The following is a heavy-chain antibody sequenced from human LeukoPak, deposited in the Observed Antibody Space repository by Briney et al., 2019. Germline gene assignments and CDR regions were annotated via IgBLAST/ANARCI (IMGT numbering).Heavy chain of an antibody. CDR3: AKFLPTHIVVANYYFDY. J-gene: IGHJ4*02. CDR2: ISGSGGST. CDR1: GFTFSSYA. D-gene: IGHD2-21*01. V-gene: IGHV3-23*01. Sequence: GGSLRLSCAASGFTFSSYAMSWVRQAPGKGLEWVSAISGSGGSTYYADSVKGRFTNSRDNSKNTLYLQMNSLRAEDTAVYYCAKFLPTHIVVANYYFDYWGQGTLVTVSS.